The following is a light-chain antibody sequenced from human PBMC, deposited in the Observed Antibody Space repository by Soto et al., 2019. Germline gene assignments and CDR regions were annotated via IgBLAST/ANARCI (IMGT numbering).Light chain of an antibody. Sequence: IQLTQSPSSLSASVGDRVTISCRASQGIGTYLAWYQQKPGKAPKLLIYKASSLESGVPSRFSGSGSGTEFTLTIRSLQPDDFATYYCQQYNTHSTFGQGTKVDIK. CDR1: QGIGTY. V-gene: IGKV1-5*03. CDR2: KAS. CDR3: QQYNTHST. J-gene: IGKJ1*01.